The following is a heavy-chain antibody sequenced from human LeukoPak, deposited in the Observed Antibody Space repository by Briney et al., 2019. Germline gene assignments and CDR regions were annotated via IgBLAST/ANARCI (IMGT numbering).Heavy chain of an antibody. CDR1: GGSISSSSYY. CDR2: INHSGST. CDR3: ARVPVVPAAEDAFDI. J-gene: IGHJ3*02. V-gene: IGHV4-39*07. Sequence: PSETLSLTCTVSGGSISSSSYYWGWIRQPPGKGLEWIGEINHSGSTNYNPSLKSRVTISVDTSKNQFSLKLSSVTAADTAVYYCARVPVVPAAEDAFDIWGQGTMVTVSS. D-gene: IGHD2-2*01.